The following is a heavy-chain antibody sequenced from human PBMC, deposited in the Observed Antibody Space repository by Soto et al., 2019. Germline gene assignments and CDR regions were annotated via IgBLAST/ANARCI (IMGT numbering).Heavy chain of an antibody. CDR1: GFTVSSKY. D-gene: IGHD2-15*01. Sequence: EVHLVASGGGLVQPGGSLRLSCAASGFTVSSKYMSWVRQAPGKGLEWVSLIQSGGPTYYADSVKGRFTISRDTSENTLHLQMDSLRAEDTAVYYCARDDVLCDGGRCYGVPLDVWGKGTTLTVSS. CDR2: IQSGGPT. J-gene: IGHJ6*04. CDR3: ARDDVLCDGGRCYGVPLDV. V-gene: IGHV3-66*01.